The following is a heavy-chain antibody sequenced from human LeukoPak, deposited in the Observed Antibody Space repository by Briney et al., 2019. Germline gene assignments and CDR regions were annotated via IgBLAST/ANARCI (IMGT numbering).Heavy chain of an antibody. V-gene: IGHV1-2*06. D-gene: IGHD3-10*01. Sequence: GASVKVSCKASGYTFTGYYMHWVRQAPGQGLEWMGRINPNSGGTNYAQKFQGRVTMTRDTSISTAYMELSRLRSDDTAVYYCARSAITMVRGDGGYYFDYWGQGTLVTVSS. CDR1: GYTFTGYY. CDR2: INPNSGGT. CDR3: ARSAITMVRGDGGYYFDY. J-gene: IGHJ4*02.